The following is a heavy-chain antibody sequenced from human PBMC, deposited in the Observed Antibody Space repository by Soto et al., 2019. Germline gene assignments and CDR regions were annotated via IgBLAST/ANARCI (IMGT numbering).Heavy chain of an antibody. CDR1: GYTFTGYY. CDR3: ARAIYCSGGSCYDY. V-gene: IGHV1-2*02. CDR2: INPNSGGT. Sequence: ASVKVSCKASGYTFTGYYMHWVRQAPGQGLEWMGWINPNSGGTNYAQKFQGRVTMTRDTSIITAFMELSRLRSDDTAVYYCARAIYCSGGSCYDYWGQGTLVTVSS. D-gene: IGHD2-15*01. J-gene: IGHJ4*02.